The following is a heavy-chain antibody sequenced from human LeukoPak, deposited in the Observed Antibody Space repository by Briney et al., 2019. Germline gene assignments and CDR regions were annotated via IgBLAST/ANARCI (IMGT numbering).Heavy chain of an antibody. CDR2: INPNSGAT. V-gene: IGHV1-2*02. Sequence: GASVKVSCKASGYTFTGYYMHWVRQAPGQGLEWMGWINPNSGATNYAQKFQGRVTMTRDTSISTAYMELSRLRSDDTAVYYCASRLVVPAAIPVWGKGTTVTVSS. CDR1: GYTFTGYY. CDR3: ASRLVVPAAIPV. J-gene: IGHJ6*04. D-gene: IGHD2-2*01.